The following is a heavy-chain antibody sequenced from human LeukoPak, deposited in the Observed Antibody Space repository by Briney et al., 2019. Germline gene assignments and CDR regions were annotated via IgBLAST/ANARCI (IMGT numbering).Heavy chain of an antibody. CDR2: IYSGGST. D-gene: IGHD5-24*01. Sequence: GGSLRLSCAASGFTASGNYMSWVRQAPGKGLEWVSVIYSGGSTYYAGSVKGRFTISRDNSKNTLDLQMNSLRDEDTAVYYCGRGWQIGTEGSIEYWGQGTLVTVSS. J-gene: IGHJ4*02. CDR1: GFTASGNY. CDR3: GRGWQIGTEGSIEY. V-gene: IGHV3-53*01.